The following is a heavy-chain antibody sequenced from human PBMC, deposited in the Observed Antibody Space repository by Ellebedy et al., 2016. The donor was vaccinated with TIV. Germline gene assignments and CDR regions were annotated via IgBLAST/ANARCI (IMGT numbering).Heavy chain of an antibody. Sequence: AASVKVSCKASGGTFSSYAISWVRQAPGQGLEWMGGIIPIFGTANYAQKFQGRVTITADESTSTAYMELSSLRSEDTAVYYCARRDSSGYGGGDAFDIWGQGTMVTVSS. CDR3: ARRDSSGYGGGDAFDI. CDR1: GGTFSSYA. D-gene: IGHD3-22*01. CDR2: IIPIFGTA. V-gene: IGHV1-69*13. J-gene: IGHJ3*02.